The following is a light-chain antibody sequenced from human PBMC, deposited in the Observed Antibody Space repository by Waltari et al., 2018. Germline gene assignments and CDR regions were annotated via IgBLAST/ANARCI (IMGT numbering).Light chain of an antibody. Sequence: DIQLTQYPSSLSASVGDGVTITCRASQSIGNYLSWYQKKPGKAPNLLIYAASTLQSGVPSRFSGSGSETDFTRTISSLQPEDSATYYCQQSYSSVRTFGGGTKVEIK. CDR3: QQSYSSVRT. V-gene: IGKV1-39*01. CDR1: QSIGNY. J-gene: IGKJ4*01. CDR2: AAS.